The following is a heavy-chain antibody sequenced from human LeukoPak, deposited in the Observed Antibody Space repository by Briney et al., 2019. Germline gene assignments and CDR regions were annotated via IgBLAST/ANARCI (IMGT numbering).Heavy chain of an antibody. CDR2: IYYSGGA. J-gene: IGHJ4*02. Sequence: SETLSLTCTVSGGSISSGGYYWSWIRQHPGKGQEWIGYIYYSGGAYYNPSLKSRVTISVDTSKNQFSLKLSSVTAADTAVYYCARSHDSSAYYFDYWGQGTLVTVSS. CDR1: GGSISSGGYY. CDR3: ARSHDSSAYYFDY. V-gene: IGHV4-31*03. D-gene: IGHD3-22*01.